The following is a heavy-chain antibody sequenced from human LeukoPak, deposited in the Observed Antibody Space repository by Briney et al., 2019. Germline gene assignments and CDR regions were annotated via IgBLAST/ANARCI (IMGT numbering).Heavy chain of an antibody. CDR2: INSDGSST. D-gene: IGHD3-22*01. CDR1: GFTFSSYW. V-gene: IGHV3-74*01. Sequence: GGSLILSCAASGFTFSSYWMHWVRQAPGKGLVWVSRINSDGSSTSYADSVKGRFTISRDNAKNTLYLQMNSLRAEDTAVYYCARDSSYDSFDYWGQGTLVTVSS. J-gene: IGHJ4*02. CDR3: ARDSSYDSFDY.